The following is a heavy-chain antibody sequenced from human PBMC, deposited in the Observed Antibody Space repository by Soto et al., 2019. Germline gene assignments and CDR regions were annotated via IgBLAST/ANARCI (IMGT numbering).Heavy chain of an antibody. CDR1: GFTFSSYA. V-gene: IGHV3-30-3*01. J-gene: IGHJ6*04. Sequence: GWSLRLSCAASGFTFSSYAMHWVRQAPGKGLEWVAVISYDGSNKYYADSVKGRFTISRDNSKNTLYLQMKSLRAEDTAVYYCARGGTIFGVASNYYYSYGMDLWGEGTTVTVSS. CDR2: ISYDGSNK. CDR3: ARGGTIFGVASNYYYSYGMDL. D-gene: IGHD3-3*01.